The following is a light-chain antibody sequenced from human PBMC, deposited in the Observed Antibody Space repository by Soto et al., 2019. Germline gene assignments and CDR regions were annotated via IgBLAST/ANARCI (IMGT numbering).Light chain of an antibody. CDR2: EVS. V-gene: IGLV2-8*01. CDR3: SSYAGSNNLV. Sequence: LTQPPSASGSPGQSVTISCTGTSSDVGGYNYVSWYQQHPGKAPKLMIYEVSKRPSGVPDRFSGPKSGNTASLTVSGLQAEDEADYYCSSYAGSNNLVFGTGTKVTVL. J-gene: IGLJ1*01. CDR1: SSDVGGYNY.